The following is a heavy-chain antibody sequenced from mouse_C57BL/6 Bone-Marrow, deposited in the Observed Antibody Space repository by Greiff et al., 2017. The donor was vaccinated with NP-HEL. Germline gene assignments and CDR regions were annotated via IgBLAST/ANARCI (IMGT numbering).Heavy chain of an antibody. Sequence: EVKLMESGGGLVKPGGSLKLSCAASGFTFSSYAMSWVRQTPEKRLEWVATISDGGSYTYYPDNVKGRFTISRDNAKNNLYLQMSHLKSEDTAMYYGARDRVTTNAMDYWGQGTSVTVSS. J-gene: IGHJ4*01. V-gene: IGHV5-4*01. CDR1: GFTFSSYA. CDR2: ISDGGSYT. CDR3: ARDRVTTNAMDY. D-gene: IGHD2-12*01.